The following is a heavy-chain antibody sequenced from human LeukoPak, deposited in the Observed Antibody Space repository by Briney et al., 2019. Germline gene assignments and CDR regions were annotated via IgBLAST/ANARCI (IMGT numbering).Heavy chain of an antibody. CDR1: NYSISSGYY. V-gene: IGHV4-38-2*01. Sequence: PSETLSLTCSVSNYSISSGYYWSWIRQSPGKGLEWIGSLHHSGYTNYNPSLKSRVIISLDTSKNQISLKLSSVTAADTAVYYCASLAYGSESYYNLDYWGQGISVTVSS. D-gene: IGHD3-10*01. CDR2: LHHSGYT. J-gene: IGHJ4*02. CDR3: ASLAYGSESYYNLDY.